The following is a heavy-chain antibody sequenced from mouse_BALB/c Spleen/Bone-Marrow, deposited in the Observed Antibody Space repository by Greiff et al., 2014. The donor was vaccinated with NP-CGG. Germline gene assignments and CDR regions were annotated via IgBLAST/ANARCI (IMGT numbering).Heavy chain of an antibody. Sequence: EVMLVESGGGLVKPGGALNLSCAASGFTFNNYAMSWVRQTPERRLEWVATISSGGGYIYYPDSVKGQFTISRDDAKNTLYLQMRIRRSEDKAMYYCARQESIYDGYYGGFAYWGQGTLVTVSA. CDR2: ISSGGGYI. CDR3: ARQESIYDGYYGGFAY. V-gene: IGHV5-9-1*01. D-gene: IGHD2-3*01. CDR1: GFTFNNYA. J-gene: IGHJ3*01.